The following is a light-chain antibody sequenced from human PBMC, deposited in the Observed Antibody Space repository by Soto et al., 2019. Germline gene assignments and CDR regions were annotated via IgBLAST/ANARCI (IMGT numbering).Light chain of an antibody. CDR2: GAS. CDR1: QSVSNNY. J-gene: IGKJ5*01. CDR3: QQYGSSLIT. V-gene: IGKV3-20*01. Sequence: EIVMTQSPGTLSLSPGERATLSCRASQSVSNNYLAWYQQKPGQAPRLLIFGASKRATGIPDRFSGSGSGTDFTLTISRLEPEDFAVYYCQQYGSSLITFGQGTRLEIK.